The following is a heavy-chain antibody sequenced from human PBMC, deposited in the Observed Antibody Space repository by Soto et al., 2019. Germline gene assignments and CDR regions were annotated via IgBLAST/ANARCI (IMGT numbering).Heavy chain of an antibody. J-gene: IGHJ4*02. D-gene: IGHD3-3*01. CDR1: GGSISSSSYY. CDR2: IYYSGST. V-gene: IGHV4-39*01. CDR3: ATHGESRFLPLEFGGRAGQLNY. Sequence: SQTLSLTCTVSGGSISSSSYYWGWIRQPPGKVLEWIGSIYYSGSTYYNPSLKSRVTISVDTSKNQFSLKLSSVTAADTAVYYCATHGESRFLPLEFGGRAGQLNYWGQVTLVT.